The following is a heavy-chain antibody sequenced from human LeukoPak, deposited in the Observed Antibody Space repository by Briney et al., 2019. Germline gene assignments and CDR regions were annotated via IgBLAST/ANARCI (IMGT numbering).Heavy chain of an antibody. CDR1: GGSFSGYY. J-gene: IGHJ5*02. Sequence: SETLSLTCAVCGGSFSGYYWSWIRQPPGKGLEWIGEINHSGSTNYNPSLKSRVTISVDTSKNQFSLKLSSVTAADTAVYYCARGYSYGYNWFDPWGQGTLVTVSS. CDR2: INHSGST. CDR3: ARGYSYGYNWFDP. D-gene: IGHD5-18*01. V-gene: IGHV4-34*01.